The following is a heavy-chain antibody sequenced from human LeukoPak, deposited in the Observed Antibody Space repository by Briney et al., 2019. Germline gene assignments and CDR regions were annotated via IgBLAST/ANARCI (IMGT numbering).Heavy chain of an antibody. V-gene: IGHV4-59*13. D-gene: IGHD3-10*01. CDR1: GAFSSRFY. CDR2: IFFSGHS. Sequence: PSETLSLTCTVSGAFSSRFYWSWVRQSPGKGLEWIGNIFFSGHSNYNPSLTRRVTISPDTSKSQFSLKMTSVTAADTALYYCARIDPLGYFDQWGQGTLVTVSS. J-gene: IGHJ4*02. CDR3: ARIDPLGYFDQ.